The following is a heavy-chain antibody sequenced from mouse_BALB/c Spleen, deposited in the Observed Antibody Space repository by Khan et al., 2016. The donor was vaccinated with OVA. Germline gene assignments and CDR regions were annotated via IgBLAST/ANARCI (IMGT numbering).Heavy chain of an antibody. CDR1: GYTFTNYY. CDR3: TRHDYVAWFTY. V-gene: IGHV1-18*01. Sequence: VQLQQSGPELMKPGASVKISCKASGYTFTNYYMHWVMQSPGKGLEWIGWIDPYSGGTTYDQNFKGKATLTVDKSSSTAYMQLSNLTSEDTAVYYCTRHDYVAWFTYWGQGTLVTVSA. CDR2: IDPYSGGT. J-gene: IGHJ3*01. D-gene: IGHD2-4*01.